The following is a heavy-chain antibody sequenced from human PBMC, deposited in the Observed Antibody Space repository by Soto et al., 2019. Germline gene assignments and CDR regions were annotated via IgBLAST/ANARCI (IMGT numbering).Heavy chain of an antibody. CDR3: ARGGPYSSSEVDY. CDR1: GFTFSSYW. V-gene: IGHV3-74*01. D-gene: IGHD6-6*01. CDR2: VNGDGSGT. J-gene: IGHJ4*02. Sequence: EVQLVESGGGLVQPGGSLRLSCAASGFTFSSYWMHWVRQAPGKGLVWVSRVNGDGSGTSYADSVKGRFTISRDNAKNTLYLQMNSLRVEDTAVYYCARGGPYSSSEVDYWGQGTLVTVSS.